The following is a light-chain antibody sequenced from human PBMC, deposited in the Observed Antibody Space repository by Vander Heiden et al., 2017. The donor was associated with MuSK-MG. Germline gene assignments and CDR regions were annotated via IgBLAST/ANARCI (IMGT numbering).Light chain of an antibody. V-gene: IGKV1-5*03. J-gene: IGKJ1*01. CDR2: KAS. CDR3: HQYDTFPWT. Sequence: DIQMTQSPSTLSASVGDRVTIACRASHTVSRWLAWYQQKPGKAPKLLIYKASTLQTAVPSRFSGSGSGTDFTLTISSLHPDDFATYYCHQYDTFPWTFGQGTKVEI. CDR1: HTVSRW.